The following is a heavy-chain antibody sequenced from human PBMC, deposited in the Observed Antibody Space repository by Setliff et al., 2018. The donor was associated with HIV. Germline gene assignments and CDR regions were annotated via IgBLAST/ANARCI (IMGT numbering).Heavy chain of an antibody. J-gene: IGHJ4*02. V-gene: IGHV4-39*01. Sequence: SETLSLTCTVSGGPIVSSSYYWGWIRQPPGKGLEWIGTMYYRGTTYNNPSLKSRVTFSADTSKNQFSLNLNSVTATDTAVYYCARQGLTMNRGVPAPILYYFDYWGPGILVTVSS. CDR1: GGPIVSSSYY. CDR3: ARQGLTMNRGVPAPILYYFDY. D-gene: IGHD3-10*01. CDR2: MYYRGTT.